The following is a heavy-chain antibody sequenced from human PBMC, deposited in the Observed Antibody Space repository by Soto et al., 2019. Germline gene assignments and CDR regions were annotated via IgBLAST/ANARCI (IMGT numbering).Heavy chain of an antibody. CDR2: VSGSGGSR. Sequence: GGSLRLSCAASRFTFTTSAMGWVRQAPGKGLEWVSGVSGSGGSRYYADSVKGRFTISRDNSENTVYLQMNSLRAEDTAVYYCAKGPGDYYDSSGYYYFDYWGQGTLVTVSS. D-gene: IGHD3-22*01. CDR3: AKGPGDYYDSSGYYYFDY. CDR1: RFTFTTSA. J-gene: IGHJ4*02. V-gene: IGHV3-23*01.